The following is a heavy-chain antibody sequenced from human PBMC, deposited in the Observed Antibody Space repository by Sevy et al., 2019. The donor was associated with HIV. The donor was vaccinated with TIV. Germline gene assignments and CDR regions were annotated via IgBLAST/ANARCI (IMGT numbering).Heavy chain of an antibody. Sequence: GGSLRLSCAGSGLSVSDNYMNWVRQAPGKGLELVSVFYSDGRTYYADSVKGRFTISRANSKNRLYLQMSNLRPQDTAVYYCARDRYYDASGYYYYYYGMDVWGQGTTVTVSS. D-gene: IGHD3-22*01. CDR2: FYSDGRT. V-gene: IGHV3-66*01. CDR1: GLSVSDNY. CDR3: ARDRYYDASGYYYYYYGMDV. J-gene: IGHJ6*02.